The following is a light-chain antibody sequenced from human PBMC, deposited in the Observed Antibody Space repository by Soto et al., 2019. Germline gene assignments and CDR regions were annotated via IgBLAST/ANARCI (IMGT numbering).Light chain of an antibody. V-gene: IGKV3-20*01. CDR2: GAS. J-gene: IGKJ3*01. CDR3: QQYRSSPPEFT. CDR1: QTISSNY. Sequence: EIVLTQSPGTLSLSAGERATLSCRASQTISSNYLAWYQQKPGQAPRLLIFGASYRATVIPDRFSGSGSGTDFTLTISRLEPEDFAVYYCQQYRSSPPEFTFGPGTKVDIK.